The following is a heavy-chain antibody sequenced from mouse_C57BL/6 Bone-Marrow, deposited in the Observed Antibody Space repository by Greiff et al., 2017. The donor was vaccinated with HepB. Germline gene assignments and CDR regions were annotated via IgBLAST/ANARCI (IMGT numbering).Heavy chain of an antibody. Sequence: VQLQQSVAELVRPGASVKLSCTASGFNIKNSYMHWVKQRPEQGLEWIGRIDPANGNTKYAPKFQGKATITADTSSNTAYLQLSSLTSEDTAVYYCASSPDGYYREDAMDDWGQGTSVTVSS. CDR3: ASSPDGYYREDAMDD. D-gene: IGHD2-3*01. J-gene: IGHJ4*01. V-gene: IGHV14-3*01. CDR1: GFNIKNSY. CDR2: IDPANGNT.